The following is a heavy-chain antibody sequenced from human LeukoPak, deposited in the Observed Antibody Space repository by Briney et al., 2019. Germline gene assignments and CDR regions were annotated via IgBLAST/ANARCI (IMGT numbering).Heavy chain of an antibody. CDR2: MNPNSGNT. Sequence: APVKVSCKASGYTFTSYDINWVRQATGQGLEWMGWMNPNSGNTGYAQKFQGRVTMTRNTSISTAYMELSSLRSEDTAVYYCARGGRVYSSSSRVIYYWGQGTLSPSPQ. D-gene: IGHD6-6*01. CDR1: GYTFTSYD. CDR3: ARGGRVYSSSSRVIYY. V-gene: IGHV1-8*01. J-gene: IGHJ4*02.